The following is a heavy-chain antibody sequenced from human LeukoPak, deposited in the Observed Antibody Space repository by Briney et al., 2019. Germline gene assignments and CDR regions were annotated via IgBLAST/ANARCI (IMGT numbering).Heavy chain of an antibody. D-gene: IGHD2-2*01. V-gene: IGHV4-34*01. CDR2: INHSGSN. J-gene: IGHJ4*02. Sequence: SETLSLTCAVYGGXFSGYYWSWIRQPPGKGLEWIGEINHSGSNNYNPSLKSRVTITVDTSKNQFSQKLSSVTAADTAVYYCGVSSSSSKGSFDYWGQGTLVIVSS. CDR1: GGXFSGYY. CDR3: GVSSSSSKGSFDY.